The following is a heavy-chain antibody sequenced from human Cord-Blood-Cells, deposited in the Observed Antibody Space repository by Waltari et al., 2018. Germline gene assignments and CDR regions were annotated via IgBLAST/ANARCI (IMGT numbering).Heavy chain of an antibody. V-gene: IGHV1-2*02. CDR3: ARDRRIAAHYYYYMDV. J-gene: IGHJ6*03. Sequence: QVQLVQSGAEVKKPGASVKVSCKASGYTFTGYYMHWVRQAPGQGLEWMGWINPNSGGTNYAQKFQGRVTMTRDTSISTAYMELSRLRSDDTAVYYCARDRRIAAHYYYYMDVWGKGTTVTVSS. CDR1: GYTFTGYY. D-gene: IGHD6-6*01. CDR2: INPNSGGT.